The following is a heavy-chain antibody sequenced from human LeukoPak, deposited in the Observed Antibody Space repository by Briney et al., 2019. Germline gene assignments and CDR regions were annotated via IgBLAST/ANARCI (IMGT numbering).Heavy chain of an antibody. CDR1: GFTVSSNY. CDR3: AKQPYEPVRTSGWIDF. Sequence: PGGSLRLSCAASGFTVSSNYMSWVRQAPGKGLEWVSGISGGGGWTYYADSVKGRFTISRDNSKNTLYLQMNSLTAEDTAVYSCAKQPYEPVRTSGWIDFWGQGALVTVSS. CDR2: ISGGGGWT. D-gene: IGHD6-19*01. J-gene: IGHJ4*02. V-gene: IGHV3-23*01.